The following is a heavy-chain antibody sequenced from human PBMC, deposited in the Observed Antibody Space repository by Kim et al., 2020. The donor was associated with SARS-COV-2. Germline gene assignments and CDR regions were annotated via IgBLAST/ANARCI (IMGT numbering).Heavy chain of an antibody. D-gene: IGHD1-1*01. CDR2: IRSKANTYAT. CDR3: TRVPGTPLAFWDAFDI. Sequence: GGSLRLSCAASGFTFSDSAIHWVRQASGKGLEWVGRIRSKANTYATAYAASVKGRFTISRDDSKNTAYLQMNSLKTEDTAVYFCTRVPGTPLAFWDAFDICGQGTMVTVSS. J-gene: IGHJ3*02. V-gene: IGHV3-73*01. CDR1: GFTFSDSA.